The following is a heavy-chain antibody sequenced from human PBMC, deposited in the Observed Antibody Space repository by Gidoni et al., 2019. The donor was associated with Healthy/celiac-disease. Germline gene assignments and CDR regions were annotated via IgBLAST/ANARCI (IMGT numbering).Heavy chain of an antibody. V-gene: IGHV6-1*01. CDR3: AREGYNWNDVDDGILFDY. CDR1: GDSVSSNSAA. J-gene: IGHJ4*02. D-gene: IGHD1-1*01. CDR2: TYSRSKWYN. Sequence: QVQLQQSGPGLVKPSHTLSLTCAISGDSVSSNSAACHWIRQSPSRGLEWLGRTYSRSKWYNDYAVSVKSRITINPDTSKNQFSLQLNSVTPEDTAVYYCAREGYNWNDVDDGILFDYWGQGTLVTVSS.